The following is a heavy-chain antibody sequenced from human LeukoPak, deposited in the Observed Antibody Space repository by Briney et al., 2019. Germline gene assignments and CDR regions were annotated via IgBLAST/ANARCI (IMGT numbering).Heavy chain of an antibody. J-gene: IGHJ4*02. CDR1: GFTFSSYA. CDR2: ISYDGSNK. Sequence: GGSLRLSCAASGFTFSSYAMHWVRQAPGKGLEWVAVISYDGSNKYYADSVKGRFTISRDNSKYTLYLQMNSLRAEDTAVYYCARDPSALTTVVTFFDYCGQGTLVTVSS. CDR3: ARDPSALTTVVTFFDY. V-gene: IGHV3-30-3*01. D-gene: IGHD4-23*01.